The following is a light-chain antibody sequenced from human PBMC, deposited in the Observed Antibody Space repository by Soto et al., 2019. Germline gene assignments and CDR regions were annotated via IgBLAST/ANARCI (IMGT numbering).Light chain of an antibody. V-gene: IGLV2-14*01. Sequence: QAVVTQPASVSVSPGQSITISCTGNSSDIGAYNYVSWYQQYPGKAPKLMIYGVTNRPSGVSNRFSGSKTGNTASLTISGLQAEDEADYYCFSHRSGDSHVFGTGTKLTVL. CDR1: SSDIGAYNY. CDR3: FSHRSGDSHV. CDR2: GVT. J-gene: IGLJ1*01.